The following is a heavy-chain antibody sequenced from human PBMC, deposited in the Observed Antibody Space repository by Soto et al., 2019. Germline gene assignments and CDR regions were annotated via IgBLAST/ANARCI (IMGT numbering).Heavy chain of an antibody. J-gene: IGHJ2*01. CDR2: IIPIFATA. CDR1: GGTFSSYA. V-gene: IGHV1-69*01. CDR3: AREMATPYWYFDL. Sequence: QVQLVQSGAEVKKPGSSVKVSCKASGGTFSSYAISWVRQAPGQGLEWMGGIIPIFATASYAQKFQGRVTITADESTSTADMELSSLRSEDTAVYYCAREMATPYWYFDLWGRGTLVTVSS. D-gene: IGHD5-12*01.